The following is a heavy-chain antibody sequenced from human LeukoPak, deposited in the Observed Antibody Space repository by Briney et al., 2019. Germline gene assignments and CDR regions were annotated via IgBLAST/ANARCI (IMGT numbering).Heavy chain of an antibody. D-gene: IGHD3-10*01. J-gene: IGHJ5*02. CDR3: AMYYYGSAIPDEGWFDP. CDR2: IYYSGTT. Sequence: KPSETLSLTCTVSGGFVSSGSYYWSWIRQPPGKGLEWVGYIYYSGTTNYNPSLKSRVTISVDRSKNQFSLKLSSVTAADTAVYYCAMYYYGSAIPDEGWFDPWGQGTLVTVSS. CDR1: GGFVSSGSYY. V-gene: IGHV4-61*01.